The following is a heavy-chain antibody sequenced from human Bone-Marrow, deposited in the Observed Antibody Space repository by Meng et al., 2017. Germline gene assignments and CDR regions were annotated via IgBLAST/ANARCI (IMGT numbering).Heavy chain of an antibody. CDR1: GFTFSSYG. J-gene: IGHJ6*02. CDR2: IWYDGSNK. CDR3: ARDLNVVVVAATDYYYYGMDV. Sequence: GESLKISCAASGFTFSSYGMHWVRQAPGKGLEWVAVIWYDGSNKYYADSVKGRFTISRDNSKSTLYLQMNSLRAEDTAVYYCARDLNVVVVAATDYYYYGMDVWGQGTTVTVSS. V-gene: IGHV3-33*01. D-gene: IGHD2-15*01.